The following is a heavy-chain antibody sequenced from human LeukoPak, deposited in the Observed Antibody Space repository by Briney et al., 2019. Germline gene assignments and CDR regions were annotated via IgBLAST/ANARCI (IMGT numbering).Heavy chain of an antibody. CDR3: ARSYSSSPTEIYYYYYMDV. D-gene: IGHD6-13*01. J-gene: IGHJ6*03. CDR2: MNPNSGNT. CDR1: GYTFTSYG. V-gene: IGHV1-8*03. Sequence: ASVKVSRKASGYTFTSYGISWVRQATGQGLEWMGWMNPNSGNTGYAQKFQGRVTITRNTSISTAYMELSSLRSEDTAVYYCARSYSSSPTEIYYYYYMDVWGKGTTVTVSS.